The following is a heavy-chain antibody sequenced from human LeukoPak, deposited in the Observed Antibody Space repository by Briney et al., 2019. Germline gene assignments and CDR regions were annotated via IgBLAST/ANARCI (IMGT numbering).Heavy chain of an antibody. J-gene: IGHJ6*02. V-gene: IGHV1-69*04. CDR1: GGTFSSYA. Sequence: SVKVSCKASGGTFSSYAISWVGQAPGQGLEWMGRIIPILGIANYAQKFQGRVTITADKSTSTAYMELSSLRSEDTAVYYCARGGPIAAAGTDYYYGMDVWGQGTTVTVSS. CDR2: IIPILGIA. D-gene: IGHD6-13*01. CDR3: ARGGPIAAAGTDYYYGMDV.